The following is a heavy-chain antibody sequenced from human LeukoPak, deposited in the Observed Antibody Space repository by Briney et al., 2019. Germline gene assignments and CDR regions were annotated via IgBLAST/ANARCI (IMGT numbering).Heavy chain of an antibody. CDR3: AKAPYSSSSPDAFDI. CDR1: GFTFDDYT. J-gene: IGHJ3*02. D-gene: IGHD6-6*01. Sequence: PGGSLRLSCAASGFTFDDYTMHWVRQAPGKGLEWVSLISWDGGSTYYADSVKGRFTISRDNSKNTLYLQMNSLRAEDTAVYYCAKAPYSSSSPDAFDIWGQGTMVTVSS. CDR2: ISWDGGST. V-gene: IGHV3-43*01.